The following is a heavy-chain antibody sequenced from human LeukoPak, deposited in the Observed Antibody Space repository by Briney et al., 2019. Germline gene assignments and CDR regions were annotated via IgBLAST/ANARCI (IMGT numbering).Heavy chain of an antibody. CDR1: GGSFSGYY. CDR3: ARFLEWSRFDP. CDR2: IYYSGST. Sequence: PSETLSRNCAVYGGSFSGYYWSWIRQPPGKGLEWIGYIYYSGSTNYNPSLKSRVTISVDTSKNQFSLKLSSVTAADTAVYYCARFLEWSRFDPWGQGTLVTVSS. V-gene: IGHV4-59*08. J-gene: IGHJ5*02. D-gene: IGHD3-3*01.